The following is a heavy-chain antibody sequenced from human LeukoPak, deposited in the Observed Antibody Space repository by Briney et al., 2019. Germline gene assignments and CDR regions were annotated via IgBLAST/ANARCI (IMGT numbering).Heavy chain of an antibody. D-gene: IGHD3-10*01. Sequence: GESLKISCEASGYHFSSSWVGWVRQMPGKGLEWMGIIFPGDSDTRYSPTFDGHISIFADNSINTAYLYWSSLKASDSAMYFCARGGRAFRYFDSWGQGTLVTVSS. V-gene: IGHV5-51*01. CDR1: GYHFSSSW. CDR2: IFPGDSDT. J-gene: IGHJ4*02. CDR3: ARGGRAFRYFDS.